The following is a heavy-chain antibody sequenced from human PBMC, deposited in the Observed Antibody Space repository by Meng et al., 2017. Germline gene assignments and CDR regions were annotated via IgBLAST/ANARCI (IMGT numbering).Heavy chain of an antibody. D-gene: IGHD6-13*01. CDR1: GYTFTSYY. CDR3: ARDSSSWITNWFDP. CDR2: MNPNSGNT. V-gene: IGHV1-8*01. Sequence: QVLLVLSGADGHKPGSSVKVSCKASGYTFTSYYITWLRQATGQGLEWMGWMNPNSGNTGYAQKFQGRVTMTRNTSISTAYMELSSLRSEDTAVYYCARDSSSWITNWFDPWGQETLVTVSS. J-gene: IGHJ5*02.